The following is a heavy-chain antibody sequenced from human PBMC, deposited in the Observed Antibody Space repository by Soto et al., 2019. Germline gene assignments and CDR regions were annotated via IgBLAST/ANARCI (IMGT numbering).Heavy chain of an antibody. CDR2: IIPIFGTA. D-gene: IGHD3-16*02. Sequence: QVQLVQSGAEVKKPGSSVKVSCKASGGTFSSYAISWVRQAPGQGLEWMGGIIPIFGTANYAQKFQGRVTITADESTSTAYMELSSLRSEDTAEYYCARVYYDYVWGSYRYDAFDIWGQGTMVTVSS. V-gene: IGHV1-69*01. CDR3: ARVYYDYVWGSYRYDAFDI. J-gene: IGHJ3*02. CDR1: GGTFSSYA.